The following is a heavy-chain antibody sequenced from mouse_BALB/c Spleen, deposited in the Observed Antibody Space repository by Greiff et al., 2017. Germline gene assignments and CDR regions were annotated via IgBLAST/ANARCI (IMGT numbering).Heavy chain of an antibody. D-gene: IGHD2-10*02. CDR2: ISYSGST. J-gene: IGHJ2*01. V-gene: IGHV3-2*02. Sequence: DVQLQESGPGLVKPSQSLSLTCTVTGYSITSDYAWNWIRQFPGNKLEWMGYISYSGSTSYNPSLKSRISITRDISKNQFFLQLNSVTTEDTATYYCASQYGNYFDYWGQGTTLTVSS. CDR3: ASQYGNYFDY. CDR1: GYSITSDYA.